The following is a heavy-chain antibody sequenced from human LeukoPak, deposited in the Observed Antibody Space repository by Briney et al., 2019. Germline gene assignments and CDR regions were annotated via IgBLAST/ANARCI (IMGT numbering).Heavy chain of an antibody. J-gene: IGHJ4*02. V-gene: IGHV3-7*03. CDR1: GFTFSSYW. Sequence: GGSLRLSCAASGFTFSSYWMSWVRQAPGKGVEWVADIKQDGSEKYYVDSVKGRFTISRDNAKNSLYLQMNSLRAEDTAVYYCARDSRRYCSSTSCSGEDYWGQGTLVTVSS. D-gene: IGHD2-2*01. CDR3: ARDSRRYCSSTSCSGEDY. CDR2: IKQDGSEK.